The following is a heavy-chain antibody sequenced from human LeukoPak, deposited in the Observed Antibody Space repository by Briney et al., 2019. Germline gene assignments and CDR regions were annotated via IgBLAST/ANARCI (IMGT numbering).Heavy chain of an antibody. D-gene: IGHD2-2*01. CDR2: ISSSSSTI. Sequence: GGSLRLSCAASGFTFSSYSMNWVRQAPGKGLEWVSYISSSSSTIYYADSVKGRFTISRDNAKNSLYLQMNSLRAEDTAVYYCARDGYCSSTSCFRSGLDAFDIWGQGTMVTVSS. V-gene: IGHV3-48*01. CDR1: GFTFSSYS. J-gene: IGHJ3*02. CDR3: ARDGYCSSTSCFRSGLDAFDI.